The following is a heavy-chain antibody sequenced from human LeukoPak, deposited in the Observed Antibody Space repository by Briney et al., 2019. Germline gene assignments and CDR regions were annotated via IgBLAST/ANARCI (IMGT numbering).Heavy chain of an antibody. J-gene: IGHJ4*02. D-gene: IGHD1-26*01. CDR1: GYSFASYW. Sequence: GESLKISCKGSGYSFASYWIGWVRQMPGKGLEWLGIIYPGDSDTRYSPSFQGQVTISADKSLSTAYLQWSNLKDSDTAMYYCARGSGSYHTAYMNWGQGSPVTGSS. CDR2: IYPGDSDT. CDR3: ARGSGSYHTAYMN. V-gene: IGHV5-51*01.